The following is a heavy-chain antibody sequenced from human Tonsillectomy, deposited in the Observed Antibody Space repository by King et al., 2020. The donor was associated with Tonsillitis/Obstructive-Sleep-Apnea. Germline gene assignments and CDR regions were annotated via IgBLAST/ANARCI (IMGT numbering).Heavy chain of an antibody. Sequence: VQLQQWGAGLLKPSETLSLTCGVNGGSLSGYYWSWIRQPPEKGLEWIGEINYDGSTNHNPSLKSRITISVDTSKNQFSLKLGSLTAADTAVYYCARAHCRSWFLSFDYWGQGILVTVSS. CDR3: ARAHCRSWFLSFDY. V-gene: IGHV4-34*01. D-gene: IGHD6-13*01. J-gene: IGHJ4*02. CDR2: INYDGST. CDR1: GGSLSGYY.